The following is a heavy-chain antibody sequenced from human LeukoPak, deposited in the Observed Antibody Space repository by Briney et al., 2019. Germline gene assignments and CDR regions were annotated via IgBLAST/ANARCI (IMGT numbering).Heavy chain of an antibody. CDR2: INHTGST. V-gene: IGHV4-34*01. CDR3: ARRMGYKKGELLYYFDY. Sequence: SETLSLTCAVYGGSFSGYYWSWIRQPPGKGLEWIGEINHTGSTNYNPSLKSRVTISVDTSKNQFSLKLSSVTAADTAVYYCARRMGYKKGELLYYFDYWGQGTLVTVSS. CDR1: GGSFSGYY. D-gene: IGHD1-26*01. J-gene: IGHJ4*02.